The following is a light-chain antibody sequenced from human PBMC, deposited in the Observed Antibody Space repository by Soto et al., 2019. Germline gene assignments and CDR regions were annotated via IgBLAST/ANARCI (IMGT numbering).Light chain of an antibody. Sequence: QSVLTQPASVSGSPGQSITISCTGTSSDVGGYKYVSWYQQHPGKAPKLIIYEVSNRPSGVSNRFSGSKSGNTASLTISGLQGEGEADYYCSSYRYSTTHVFGTGTKVTVL. V-gene: IGLV2-14*01. CDR2: EVS. CDR1: SSDVGGYKY. J-gene: IGLJ1*01. CDR3: SSYRYSTTHV.